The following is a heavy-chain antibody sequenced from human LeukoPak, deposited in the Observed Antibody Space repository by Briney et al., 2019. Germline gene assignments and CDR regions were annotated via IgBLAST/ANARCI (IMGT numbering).Heavy chain of an antibody. CDR1: GGSFSGYY. CDR2: INHSGST. CDR3: ARGRYSSSYDY. Sequence: PSETLSPTCAVYGGSFSGYYWSWIRQPPGKGLEWIGEINHSGSTNYNPSLESRVTISVDTSKNQFSLKLSSVTAADTAVYYCARGRYSSSYDYWGQGTLVTVSS. J-gene: IGHJ4*02. D-gene: IGHD6-6*01. V-gene: IGHV4-34*01.